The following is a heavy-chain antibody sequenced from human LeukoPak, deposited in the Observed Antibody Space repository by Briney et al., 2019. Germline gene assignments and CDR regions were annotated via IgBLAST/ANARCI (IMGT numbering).Heavy chain of an antibody. CDR2: IYSGGST. Sequence: PGGSLRLSCAASGFTVSSNYMSWVRQAPGRGLEWVSVIYSGGSTYYADSVKGRFTISRDNSKNTLYLQMNSLRAEDTAVYYCARHRLGSYSRNHAFDIWGQGTMVTVSS. CDR1: GFTVSSNY. D-gene: IGHD1-26*01. V-gene: IGHV3-53*01. CDR3: ARHRLGSYSRNHAFDI. J-gene: IGHJ3*02.